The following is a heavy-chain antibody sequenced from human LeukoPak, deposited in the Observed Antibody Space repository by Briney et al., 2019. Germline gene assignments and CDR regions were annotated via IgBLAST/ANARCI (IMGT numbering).Heavy chain of an antibody. V-gene: IGHV3-30*18. J-gene: IGHJ4*02. CDR2: ISYDGSNK. CDR3: AKERYGSGRGQLDY. CDR1: GFTFSSYG. D-gene: IGHD3-10*01. Sequence: GRSLRLSCAASGFTFSSYGMHWVRQAPGKGLEWVAVISYDGSNKYYADSVKGRFTISRDNSKNTLYLQMNSLRAEDTAVYYCAKERYGSGRGQLDYWGQGTLVTVSS.